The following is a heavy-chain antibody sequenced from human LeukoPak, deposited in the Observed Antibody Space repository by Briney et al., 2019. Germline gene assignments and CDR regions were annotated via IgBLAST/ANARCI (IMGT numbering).Heavy chain of an antibody. J-gene: IGHJ4*02. CDR3: ARARDGYYDSSGYYPTLFDY. CDR1: GYTFTSYY. D-gene: IGHD3-22*01. Sequence: ASVKVSCKASGYTFTSYYMHWVRQAPGQGLEWMGIINASGGSTSYAQKFQGRVTMTRDTSTSTVYMELSSLRSEDTAVYYCARARDGYYDSSGYYPTLFDYWGQGTLVTVSS. V-gene: IGHV1-46*01. CDR2: INASGGST.